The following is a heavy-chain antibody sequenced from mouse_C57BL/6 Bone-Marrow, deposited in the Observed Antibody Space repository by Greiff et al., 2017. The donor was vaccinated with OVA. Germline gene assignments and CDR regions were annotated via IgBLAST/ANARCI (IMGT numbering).Heavy chain of an antibody. V-gene: IGHV1-64*01. CDR3: AADPGYYFDY. CDR2: FHPNSGST. J-gene: IGHJ2*01. Sequence: QVQLQQPGAELVKPGASVKLSCKASGYTFTSYWMHWVKQRPGQGLEWIGMFHPNSGSTNYNEKFKGKATLTVDKSSSTAYMQLSSLTSEDSAVYYCAADPGYYFDYWGQGTTLTVSS. CDR1: GYTFTSYW.